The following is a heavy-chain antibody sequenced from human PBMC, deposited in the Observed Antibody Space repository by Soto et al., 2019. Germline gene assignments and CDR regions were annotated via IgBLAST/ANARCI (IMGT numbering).Heavy chain of an antibody. V-gene: IGHV2-5*02. D-gene: IGHD2-15*01. CDR1: GFSLSTSGVG. J-gene: IGHJ4*02. Sequence: QITLKESGPTLVKPTQTLTLTCTFSGFSLSTSGVGVGWIRQPPGKALEWLALIYWDDDKRYSPSLKSRLTITNGTSQNHVILIMTNMDHVDTAKYSCAHWTTQIPCFDYWGQGTLVTVSS. CDR2: IYWDDDK. CDR3: AHWTTQIPCFDY.